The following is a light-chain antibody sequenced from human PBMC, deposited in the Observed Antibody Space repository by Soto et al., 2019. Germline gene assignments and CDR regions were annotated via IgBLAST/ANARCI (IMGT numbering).Light chain of an antibody. Sequence: IVLTQSPGTLSLSPGERATLSCRASQSVSSSYLAWYQQKPGQAPRLLIYGASTRATGIPDRFSGSGSGTDFTLTITRLEPEDFAVYYCHQYGSSPSTFGQGTKLEIK. CDR3: HQYGSSPST. CDR2: GAS. CDR1: QSVSSSY. V-gene: IGKV3-20*01. J-gene: IGKJ2*02.